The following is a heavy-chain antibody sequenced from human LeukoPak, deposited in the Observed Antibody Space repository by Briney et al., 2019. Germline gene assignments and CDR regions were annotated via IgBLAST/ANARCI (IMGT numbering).Heavy chain of an antibody. CDR3: ARQYSSSSLTFGGYYYYMDV. CDR2: INHSGST. D-gene: IGHD6-6*01. CDR1: GGSFSGYY. Sequence: SETLSLTCAVYGGSFSGYYWSWIRQPPGKGLEWIGEINHSGSTNYNPSLKSRVTISVDTSKNQFSLKLSSVTAADTAVYHCARQYSSSSLTFGGYYYYMDVWGKGTTVTVSS. J-gene: IGHJ6*03. V-gene: IGHV4-34*01.